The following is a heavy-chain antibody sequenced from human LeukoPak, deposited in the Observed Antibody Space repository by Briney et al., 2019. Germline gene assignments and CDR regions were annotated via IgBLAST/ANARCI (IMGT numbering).Heavy chain of an antibody. CDR2: IYSDGTT. V-gene: IGHV3-66*01. J-gene: IGHJ5*02. CDR3: ARDKDA. CDR1: GLTVSNNY. Sequence: GGSLRLSCVVSGLTVSNNYMSRVRQAPGKGLEWVSVIYSDGTTRNADSVKGRFTISRDNSKNTVYLQMDSLRAEDTAVYYCARDKDAWGQGTLVTVSS.